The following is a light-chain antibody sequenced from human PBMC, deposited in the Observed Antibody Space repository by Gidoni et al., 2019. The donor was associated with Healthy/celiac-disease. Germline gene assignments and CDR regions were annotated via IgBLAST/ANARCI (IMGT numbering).Light chain of an antibody. J-gene: IGKJ1*01. V-gene: IGKV1-39*01. Sequence: DIEMTQSPSALSVSIGDRVTITCRASQSISSYLSRYQQKPGQAPKLLIYAASSWQIGIPSRFSGSGSGTDFTLTISSLQPEDFADYYCQQSYSTPWTFGQGTKVEIK. CDR2: AAS. CDR3: QQSYSTPWT. CDR1: QSISSY.